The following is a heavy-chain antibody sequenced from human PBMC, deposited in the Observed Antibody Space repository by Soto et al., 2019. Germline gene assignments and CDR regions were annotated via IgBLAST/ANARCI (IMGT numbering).Heavy chain of an antibody. CDR1: GTIFSGYG. J-gene: IGHJ4*02. V-gene: IGHV3-30*02. Sequence: GGSLRLSCTTSGTIFSGYGMHWVRQAPGKGLEWVALIRSDGSNIQYADSVKGRFTISRDNSRKILYLQMDSLRADDAAVYYCARDGVGATTYFGYLDYWGQGAPVTVSS. CDR2: IRSDGSNI. D-gene: IGHD1-26*01. CDR3: ARDGVGATTYFGYLDY.